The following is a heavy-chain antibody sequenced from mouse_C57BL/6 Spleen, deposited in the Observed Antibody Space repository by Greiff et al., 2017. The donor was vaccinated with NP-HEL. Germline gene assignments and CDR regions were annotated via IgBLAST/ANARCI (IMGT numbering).Heavy chain of an antibody. J-gene: IGHJ3*01. CDR3: ALNYYGSSLGFAY. Sequence: VQLQQSGAELMKPGASVKLSCKATGYTFTGYWIEWVKQRPGHGLEWIGEILPGSGSTNYNEKFKGKATFTADPSSNTAYMQLSSLTTEDSAIYYCALNYYGSSLGFAYWGQGTLVTVSA. CDR2: ILPGSGST. V-gene: IGHV1-9*01. CDR1: GYTFTGYW. D-gene: IGHD1-1*01.